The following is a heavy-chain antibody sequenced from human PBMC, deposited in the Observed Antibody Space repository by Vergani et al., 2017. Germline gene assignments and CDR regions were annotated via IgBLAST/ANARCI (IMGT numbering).Heavy chain of an antibody. CDR2: ISSSSSYI. V-gene: IGHV3-23*01. CDR1: GFTFSSYA. Sequence: EVQLLESGGGLVQPGGSLRLSCAASGFTFSSYAMSWVRQAPGKGLEWVSSISSSSSYIYYADSVKGRFTISRDNSKNTLYLQMNSLRAEDTAVYYCAKGGGVAAATFLTAWGQGTLVTVSS. J-gene: IGHJ5*02. D-gene: IGHD6-13*01. CDR3: AKGGGVAAATFLTA.